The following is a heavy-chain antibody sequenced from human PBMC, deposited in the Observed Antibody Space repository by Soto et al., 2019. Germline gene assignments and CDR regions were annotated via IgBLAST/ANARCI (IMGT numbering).Heavy chain of an antibody. Sequence: GASVKVSCKASGYIFPSYAMHWVRQAPGQRLEWMGRINPSNGNTKYSQKFQGRVTITADKSTSTAYMQLSSLRSEDTAVYYCARDRGGGDTYWYFDLWGRGTLVTVSS. V-gene: IGHV1-3*01. CDR1: GYIFPSYA. J-gene: IGHJ2*01. D-gene: IGHD2-21*01. CDR3: ARDRGGGDTYWYFDL. CDR2: INPSNGNT.